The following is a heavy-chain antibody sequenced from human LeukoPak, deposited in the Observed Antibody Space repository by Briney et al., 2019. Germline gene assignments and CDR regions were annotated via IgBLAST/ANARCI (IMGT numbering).Heavy chain of an antibody. Sequence: SETLSLTCAVYGGSFSGYYWSWIRQPPGKGLEWIGEINHSGSTNYNPSLKGRVTISVDTSKNQFSLKLTSVTAADTAVYYCARGNYDSSGYWMGRFDYWGQGTLVTVSS. D-gene: IGHD3-22*01. J-gene: IGHJ4*02. CDR2: INHSGST. CDR1: GGSFSGYY. CDR3: ARGNYDSSGYWMGRFDY. V-gene: IGHV4-34*01.